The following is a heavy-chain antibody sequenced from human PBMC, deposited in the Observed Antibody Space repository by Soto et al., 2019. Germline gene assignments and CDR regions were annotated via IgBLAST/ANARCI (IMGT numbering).Heavy chain of an antibody. CDR3: TRVVGSMVVTAPDYYYGMDV. Sequence: GGSLRLSCTASGFTFGDYAMSWVRQAPGKGLEWVGFIRSKAYGGTTEYAASVKGRFTISRDDSKSIAYLQMNSLKTEDTAVYYCTRVVGSMVVTAPDYYYGMDVWGQGTTVTVS. CDR1: GFTFGDYA. J-gene: IGHJ6*02. D-gene: IGHD2-21*02. V-gene: IGHV3-49*04. CDR2: IRSKAYGGTT.